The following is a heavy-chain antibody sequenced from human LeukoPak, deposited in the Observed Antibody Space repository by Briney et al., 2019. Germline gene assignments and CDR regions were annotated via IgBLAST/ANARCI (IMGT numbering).Heavy chain of an antibody. CDR1: GFTFSDYY. V-gene: IGHV3-11*01. CDR2: ISSSGSTI. Sequence: GGSLRLSCAASGFTFSDYYMSWIRQAPGKGLEWVSYISSSGSTIYYADSVKGRFTISRDNAKNSLYLQMNSLRAEDTALYYCAKDALSGYYSGYYYYYMDVWGKGTTVTVSS. CDR3: AKDALSGYYSGYYYYYMDV. D-gene: IGHD3-22*01. J-gene: IGHJ6*03.